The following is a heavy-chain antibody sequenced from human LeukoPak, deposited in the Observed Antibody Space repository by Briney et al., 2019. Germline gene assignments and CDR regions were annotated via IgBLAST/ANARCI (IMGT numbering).Heavy chain of an antibody. CDR2: ISYDGTNI. V-gene: IGHV3-30*04. CDR1: GFSFSSYA. D-gene: IGHD5-18*01. J-gene: IGHJ4*02. Sequence: PXGSLRLSCAASGFSFSSYAMNWVRQAPGQGLEWVAVISYDGTNIYYTDSVKGRFTISRDNSKNTLYLQMNSLRAEDTAVYYCARDRDNYGPSALDCWGQGTLVTVSS. CDR3: ARDRDNYGPSALDC.